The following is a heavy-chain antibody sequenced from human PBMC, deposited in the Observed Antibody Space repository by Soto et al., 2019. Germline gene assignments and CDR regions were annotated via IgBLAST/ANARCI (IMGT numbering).Heavy chain of an antibody. CDR2: ISPDGSIT. V-gene: IGHV3-74*01. CDR3: TREVATVPDY. J-gene: IGHJ4*02. CDR1: GFTFRSYW. Sequence: EVQLVESGGGLVQPGGSLRLSCAASGFTFRSYWMHWGRQAPGKGLVWVSRISPDGSITNYADSVKGRFTISRDNAKNTLFLQMNSLRAEDTAVYYCTREVATVPDYWGQGTLVTVSS. D-gene: IGHD6-13*01.